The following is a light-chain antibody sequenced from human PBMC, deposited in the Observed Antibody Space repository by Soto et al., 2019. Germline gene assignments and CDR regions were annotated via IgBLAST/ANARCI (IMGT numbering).Light chain of an antibody. V-gene: IGKV1-39*01. CDR1: QSVSIY. Sequence: DVQMTQSPSSLSASVGDRVTITCRASQSVSIYLNWYQQKPGKAPNLLISAASSLQNGVPSRFRGSGSGTDFTLTISGLQPEDFATYYCQQSYSTSPWTFGQGTKVEIK. J-gene: IGKJ1*01. CDR3: QQSYSTSPWT. CDR2: AAS.